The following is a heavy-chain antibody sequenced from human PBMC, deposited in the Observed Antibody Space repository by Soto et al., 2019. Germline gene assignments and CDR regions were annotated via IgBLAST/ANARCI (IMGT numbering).Heavy chain of an antibody. V-gene: IGHV1-69*06. J-gene: IGHJ6*02. D-gene: IGHD2-2*03. CDR2: IIPIFGTA. Sequence: QVQLVQSGAEVKKPGSSVKVSCKASGGTFSSYAISWVRQAPGQGLEWMGGIIPIFGTANYAQKFQGRVTFAADKSTTTAYMELSSLRSEATAVYYCARDGSYPPPADYYGMDVWGQGTTVTVSS. CDR1: GGTFSSYA. CDR3: ARDGSYPPPADYYGMDV.